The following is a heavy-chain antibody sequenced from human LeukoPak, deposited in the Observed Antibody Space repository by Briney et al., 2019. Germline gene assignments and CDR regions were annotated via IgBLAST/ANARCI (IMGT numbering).Heavy chain of an antibody. CDR1: GFTFDDYA. Sequence: GGSLRLSCAASGFTFDDYAMHWVRHAPGKGVEWVSGISWNSGSIGYADSVKGRFTISRDNAKNSLYLQMNSLRAEDTALYYCAKDSSLGYYGSGSYYNQWGQGTLVTVSS. CDR2: ISWNSGSI. CDR3: AKDSSLGYYGSGSYYNQ. V-gene: IGHV3-9*01. D-gene: IGHD3-10*01. J-gene: IGHJ4*02.